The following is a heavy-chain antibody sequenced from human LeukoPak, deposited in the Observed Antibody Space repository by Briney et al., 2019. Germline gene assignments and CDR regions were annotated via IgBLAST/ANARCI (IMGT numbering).Heavy chain of an antibody. CDR2: IYHSGST. CDR1: GGSISSGGYS. J-gene: IGHJ4*02. V-gene: IGHV4-30-2*01. CDR3: ASLDPITIGFDY. D-gene: IGHD3-16*01. Sequence: KTSETLSLTCAVSGGSISSGGYSWSWIRQPPGKGLEWIGYIYHSGSTYYNPSLKSRVTISVDRSKNQFSLKLSSVTAADTAVYYCASLDPITIGFDYWGQGTLVTVSS.